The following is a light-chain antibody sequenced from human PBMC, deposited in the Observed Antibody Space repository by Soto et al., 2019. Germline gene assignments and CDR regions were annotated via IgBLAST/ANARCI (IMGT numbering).Light chain of an antibody. Sequence: EIVMTQSPATLSVSPGERATLSCRASQTVSSYLAWYQQKPGQAPRLLIYGASTRATGIPARFSGSGSGTDFTLTISSLQSEDFAVYFCQQYHNWPGYTFGQGTKLEIK. J-gene: IGKJ2*01. CDR2: GAS. V-gene: IGKV3-15*01. CDR3: QQYHNWPGYT. CDR1: QTVSSY.